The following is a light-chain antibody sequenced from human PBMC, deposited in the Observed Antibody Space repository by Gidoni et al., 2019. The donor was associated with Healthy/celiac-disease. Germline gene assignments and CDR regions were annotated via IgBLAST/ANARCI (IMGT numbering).Light chain of an antibody. J-gene: IGKJ1*01. V-gene: IGKV1-39*01. CDR3: QQSYSTPPWT. Sequence: DIQMTQYPSSLSASVGDRVTITCRASQSISSYLNWYQQKPGKAPKLLIYAASSLQSGVPSRFSCSGSGTDFTLTISSLQPEDFATYYCQQSYSTPPWTFGQGTKVEIK. CDR1: QSISSY. CDR2: AAS.